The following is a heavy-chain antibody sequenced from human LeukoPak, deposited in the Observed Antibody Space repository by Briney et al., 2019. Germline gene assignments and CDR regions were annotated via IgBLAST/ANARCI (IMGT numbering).Heavy chain of an antibody. D-gene: IGHD1-1*01. V-gene: IGHV5-51*01. J-gene: IGHJ4*02. Sequence: GESLKTPCKGSGYSFSSYWFAWVRQMPGKGLEWMGIIYPGDSDTTYSPSFQGQVTISADKSISTAYLQWNSLKASDTAMYFCARRLKISQGGTTDYWGQGTLVTVSS. CDR3: ARRLKISQGGTTDY. CDR1: GYSFSSYW. CDR2: IYPGDSDT.